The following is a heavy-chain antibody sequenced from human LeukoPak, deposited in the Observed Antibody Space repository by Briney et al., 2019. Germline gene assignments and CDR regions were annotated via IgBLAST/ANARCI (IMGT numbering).Heavy chain of an antibody. CDR2: IPYRWNN. V-gene: IGHV4-59*08. D-gene: IGHD6-13*01. CDR1: GRSISIYY. CDR3: ARHGGYSTPLGV. Sequence: SETLPLTCTVSGRSISIYYWSWIRHPPTRPLEWIGYIPYRWNNNFNPSLQSRVTVSVDTSKNQFSLKLYSVTAADTAVYYSARHGGYSTPLGVWGKGTTVTVSS. J-gene: IGHJ6*04.